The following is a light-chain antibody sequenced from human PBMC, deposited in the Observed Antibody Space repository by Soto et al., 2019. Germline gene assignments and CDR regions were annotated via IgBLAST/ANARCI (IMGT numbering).Light chain of an antibody. V-gene: IGLV4-69*01. CDR3: QTWGTGIQV. Sequence: QLVLTQSPSASASLGASVKLTCTLSSGHSSYAIAWHQQQPEKGPRCLMKLNSDGSHSKGGGIPDRFSGSSSGDERYLTISSLQSEDQADYYCQTWGTGIQVFGGGTKLTVL. CDR1: SGHSSYA. CDR2: LNSDGSH. J-gene: IGLJ2*01.